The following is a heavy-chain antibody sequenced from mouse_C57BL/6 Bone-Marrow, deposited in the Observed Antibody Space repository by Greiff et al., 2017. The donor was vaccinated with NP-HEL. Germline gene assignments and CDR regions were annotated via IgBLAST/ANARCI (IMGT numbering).Heavy chain of an antibody. CDR3: ARDYYGSSYIY. J-gene: IGHJ2*01. CDR2: ISYDGSN. V-gene: IGHV3-6*01. Sequence: ESGLGLVKPSRSLSLTCSFTAYSIPGGFSWTWIRQFPGNKLEWMGYISYDGSNNYNPSLKNRISITRDTSKNQFFLKLNSVTTEDTATYYCARDYYGSSYIYWGQGTTLTVSS. D-gene: IGHD1-1*01. CDR1: AYSIPGGFS.